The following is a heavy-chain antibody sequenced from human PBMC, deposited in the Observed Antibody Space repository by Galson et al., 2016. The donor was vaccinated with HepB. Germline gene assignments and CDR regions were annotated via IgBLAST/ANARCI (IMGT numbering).Heavy chain of an antibody. D-gene: IGHD1-26*01. CDR2: IWYDESNK. V-gene: IGHV3-33*01. Sequence: SLRLSCAASGFTFRSYGMHWVRQAPGKGLEWVAVIWYDESNKYYADSVKGRFTISRDNSKNTVHLQMNSLRAEDTAVYYCARSIVGATEAFDHWGQGTLVTVSS. CDR1: GFTFRSYG. J-gene: IGHJ4*02. CDR3: ARSIVGATEAFDH.